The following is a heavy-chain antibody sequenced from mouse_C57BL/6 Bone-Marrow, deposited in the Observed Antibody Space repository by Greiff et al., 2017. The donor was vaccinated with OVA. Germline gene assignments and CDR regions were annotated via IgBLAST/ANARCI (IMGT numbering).Heavy chain of an antibody. CDR2: IYPGGGYT. CDR3: ARGDAMDY. V-gene: IGHV1-63*01. J-gene: IGHJ4*01. CDR1: GYTFTNYW. Sequence: QVQLKESGAELVRPGTSVKMSCKASGYTFTNYWIGWAKQRPGHGLEWIGDIYPGGGYTNYNEKFKGKATLTADKSSSTAYMQFSSLTSEDSAIYYCARGDAMDYWGQGTSVTVSS.